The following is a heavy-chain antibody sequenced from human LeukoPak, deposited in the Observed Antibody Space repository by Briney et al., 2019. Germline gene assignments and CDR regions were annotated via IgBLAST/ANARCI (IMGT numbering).Heavy chain of an antibody. CDR2: IYSHGGT. Sequence: GGSLRISCAASGFTVSNNYMSWVRQAPGKGLEWVSLIYSHGGTNYADSVKGRFTISRDNSKNTLYLQMNSLRAEDTAVYYCARERSNYYYYYMDVWGKGTTVTVSS. CDR3: ARERSNYYYYYMDV. CDR1: GFTVSNNY. D-gene: IGHD6-6*01. V-gene: IGHV3-66*01. J-gene: IGHJ6*03.